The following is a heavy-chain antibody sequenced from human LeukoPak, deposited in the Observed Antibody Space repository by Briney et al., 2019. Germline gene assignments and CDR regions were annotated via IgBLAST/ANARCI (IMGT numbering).Heavy chain of an antibody. J-gene: IGHJ4*02. V-gene: IGHV1-2*02. CDR1: GYTYTCYY. CDR2: INPNSGGT. Sequence: ASVKVSCKSSGYTYTCYYMHWVRPAPSQGLEWMGWINPNSGGTNYVQKLQGRVTITRDRSLGTASMALSRLSSDDTPVCDFPRGARIAVAGPDYCGQGTLGTASS. D-gene: IGHD6-19*01. CDR3: PRGARIAVAGPDY.